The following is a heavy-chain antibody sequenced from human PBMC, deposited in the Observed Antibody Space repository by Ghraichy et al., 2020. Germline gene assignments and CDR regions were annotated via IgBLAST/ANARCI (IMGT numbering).Heavy chain of an antibody. V-gene: IGHV3-11*01. CDR1: GFTFSDYY. J-gene: IGHJ5*02. Sequence: SCAASGFTFSDYYMSWIRQAPGKGLEWVSHISTTGSTMYYADSVKGRFAISRDNAKKSLHLQMHSLRAEDTAVYYCARDKRYYYDRSAYSDAEWFDPWGQGTLVTVSS. CDR3: ARDKRYYYDRSAYSDAEWFDP. D-gene: IGHD3-22*01. CDR2: ISTTGSTM.